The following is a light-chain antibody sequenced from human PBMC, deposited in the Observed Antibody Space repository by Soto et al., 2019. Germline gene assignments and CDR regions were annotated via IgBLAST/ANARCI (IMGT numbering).Light chain of an antibody. CDR1: QSVSSN. Sequence: EIVMTQSPATLSVSPGERATLSCRASQSVSSNLAWYQQKPGQAPRLLIYGASTRATGIPARFSGSGSGTEFTLPISSPQSEDFGVYYCQQDNKWPRTFGQGTRLEIK. V-gene: IGKV3-15*01. CDR2: GAS. J-gene: IGKJ5*01. CDR3: QQDNKWPRT.